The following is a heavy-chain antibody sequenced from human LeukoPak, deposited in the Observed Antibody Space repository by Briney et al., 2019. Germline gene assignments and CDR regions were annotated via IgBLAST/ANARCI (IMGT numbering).Heavy chain of an antibody. D-gene: IGHD5-18*01. CDR1: GGSISSYY. CDR3: ATMGYSYASPRFDY. J-gene: IGHJ4*02. CDR2: IYYSGST. Sequence: PSETLSLTCTVSGGSISSYYWSWIRQPPGKGLEWIGYIYYSGSTNYNPSLKSRVTISVDTSKNQFSLKLSSVTAADTAVYYCATMGYSYASPRFDYWGQGTLVTVSS. V-gene: IGHV4-59*08.